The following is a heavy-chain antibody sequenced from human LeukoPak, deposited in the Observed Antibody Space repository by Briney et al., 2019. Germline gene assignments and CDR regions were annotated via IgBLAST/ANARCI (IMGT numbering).Heavy chain of an antibody. Sequence: GASVKVSCKPSGYSLTGHYMHWVRQAPGQGLEWMGWINPNSGGTSFAQKFQGRVTMTRDTSISTAYMELSRLRFDDTAVYYCAGDRAYSSGRDDTFDLWGQGTMVIVSS. J-gene: IGHJ3*01. CDR3: AGDRAYSSGRDDTFDL. CDR2: INPNSGGT. V-gene: IGHV1-2*02. D-gene: IGHD3-22*01. CDR1: GYSLTGHY.